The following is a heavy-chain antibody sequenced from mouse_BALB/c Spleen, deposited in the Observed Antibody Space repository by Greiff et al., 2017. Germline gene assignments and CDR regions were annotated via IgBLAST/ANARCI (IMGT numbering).Heavy chain of an antibody. J-gene: IGHJ3*01. CDR3: ARDYDYPAY. Sequence: VQLQQSGPGLVAPSQSLSITCTVSGFSLTSYGVHWVRQPPGKGLEWLGVIWAGGSTNYNSALMSRLSISKDNSKSQVFLKMNSLQTDDTAMYYCARDYDYPAYWGQGTLVTVSA. CDR1: GFSLTSYG. D-gene: IGHD2-4*01. CDR2: IWAGGST. V-gene: IGHV2-9*02.